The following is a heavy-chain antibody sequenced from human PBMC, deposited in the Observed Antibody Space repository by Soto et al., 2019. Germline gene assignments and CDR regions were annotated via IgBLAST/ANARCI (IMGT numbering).Heavy chain of an antibody. J-gene: IGHJ3*02. CDR1: GGSISNGGYC. V-gene: IGHV4-31*03. CDR3: ARAKYYYDSSGYYDAFDI. Sequence: SEPMCLTCTVSGGSISNGGYCWSWIRQHPGKGLEWIGYIYYSGSTYYNPSLKSRVTISVDTSKNQFSLKLSSVTAADTAVYYCARAKYYYDSSGYYDAFDIWGQGTMVTVSS. D-gene: IGHD3-22*01. CDR2: IYYSGST.